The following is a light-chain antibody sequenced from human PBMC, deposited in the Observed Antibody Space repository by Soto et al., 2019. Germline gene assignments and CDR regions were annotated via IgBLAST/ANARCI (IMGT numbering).Light chain of an antibody. Sequence: EIVLTQSPGTLSLSPEERATLSCRASQSVSSNYLAWYQQKLGQAPRLLIYGASSRATGIPDRFSGSGSGTDFTLTISRLEPEDFAVYYCHQYGSSQSFGQGTKVEIK. J-gene: IGKJ1*01. V-gene: IGKV3-20*01. CDR1: QSVSSNY. CDR3: HQYGSSQS. CDR2: GAS.